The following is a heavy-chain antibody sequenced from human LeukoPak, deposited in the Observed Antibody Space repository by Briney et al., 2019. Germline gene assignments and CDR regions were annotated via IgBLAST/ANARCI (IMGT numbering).Heavy chain of an antibody. CDR2: ISGSGGST. Sequence: GGSLRLSCAASGFTFSSYAMSWVRQAPGKGLEWVSAISGSGGSTDYADSVKGRFTISRDNAKNSVYLQMNSLRAEDTAVYYCARQLGGSGSYWGQGTLVTVSS. V-gene: IGHV3-23*01. D-gene: IGHD3-10*01. J-gene: IGHJ4*02. CDR1: GFTFSSYA. CDR3: ARQLGGSGSY.